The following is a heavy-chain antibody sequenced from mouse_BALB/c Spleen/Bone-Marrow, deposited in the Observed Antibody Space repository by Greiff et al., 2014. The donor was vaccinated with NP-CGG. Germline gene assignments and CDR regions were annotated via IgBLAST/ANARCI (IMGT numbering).Heavy chain of an antibody. D-gene: IGHD2-10*02. Sequence: QVQLQQSAAELARPGASVKMSCKASGYTFTSYTMHWVKQRPGQGLEWIGYINPSSGYTEYIQKFKDKTTLTADKSSSSAYVQLSSLTSEDSAVYYCARSYGNYLYFDYWGQGTALTVSS. J-gene: IGHJ2*01. CDR1: GYTFTSYT. CDR3: ARSYGNYLYFDY. CDR2: INPSSGYT. V-gene: IGHV1-4*02.